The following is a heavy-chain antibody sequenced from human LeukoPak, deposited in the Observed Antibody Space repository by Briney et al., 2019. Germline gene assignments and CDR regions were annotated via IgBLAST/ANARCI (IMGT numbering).Heavy chain of an antibody. Sequence: SETQSLTCTVSGGSINGFHWGWVRQPPGKGLEHLGFISHTGNTNYSPSLKSRVTISIDTSKNHFSLELRSVTAADTAVYFCARVGDCGDDCYSHDYWGQGTLVSVSS. V-gene: IGHV4-59*08. D-gene: IGHD2-21*02. CDR2: ISHTGNT. CDR1: GGSINGFH. CDR3: ARVGDCGDDCYSHDY. J-gene: IGHJ4*02.